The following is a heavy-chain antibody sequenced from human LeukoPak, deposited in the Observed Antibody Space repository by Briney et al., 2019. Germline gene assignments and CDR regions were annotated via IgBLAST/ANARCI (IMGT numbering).Heavy chain of an antibody. D-gene: IGHD3-22*01. CDR2: IYTSGST. J-gene: IGHJ5*02. CDR3: ARAKYYYDSSGYVYNWFDP. V-gene: IGHV4-61*02. Sequence: PSETLSLTGTVSGGSISSGSYYWSWIRQPAGKGLEWIGRIYTSGSTNYNPSLKSRVTISVDTSKNQFSLKLSSVTAADTAVYYCARAKYYYDSSGYVYNWFDPWGQGTLVTVSS. CDR1: GGSISSGSYY.